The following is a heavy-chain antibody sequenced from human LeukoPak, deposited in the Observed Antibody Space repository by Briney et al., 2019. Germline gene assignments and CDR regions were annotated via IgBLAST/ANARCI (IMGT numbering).Heavy chain of an antibody. CDR3: ARGFPPRRNYDSSGYYSYYFDY. CDR2: ISAYNGHA. CDR1: GYTFTSYG. V-gene: IGHV1-18*01. D-gene: IGHD3-22*01. Sequence: ASVKVSCKGSGYTFTSYGISWVRQVPGQGLGWMGWISAYNGHAKYAQTVQGRVTMTTDTSTSTGYIELRRLRSDDTGVYYCARGFPPRRNYDSSGYYSYYFDYWGQGTLVTVSS. J-gene: IGHJ4*02.